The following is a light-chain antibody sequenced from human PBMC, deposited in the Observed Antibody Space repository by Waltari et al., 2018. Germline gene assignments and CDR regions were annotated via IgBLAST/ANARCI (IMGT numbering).Light chain of an antibody. CDR3: QQYGSSPLYT. CDR2: GAS. J-gene: IGKJ2*01. Sequence: ENVLTPSPGNPSLSPGERATISCRASQSVSSSYLAWYQQKPGQAPRLLIYGASSRATGIPDRFSGSGSGTDFTLTISRLEPEDFAVYYCQQYGSSPLYTFGQGTKLEIK. CDR1: QSVSSSY. V-gene: IGKV3-20*01.